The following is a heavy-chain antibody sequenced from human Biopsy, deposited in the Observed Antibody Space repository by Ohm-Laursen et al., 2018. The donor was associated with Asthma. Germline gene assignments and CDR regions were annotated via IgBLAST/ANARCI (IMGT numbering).Heavy chain of an antibody. Sequence: SLRLSCTASGFTFSTYGMHWVRQAPGKGLEWVAVISYDGFNKDYGDSVKGRFTISRDNSKNTLYLQMNSLTPDDTAVYFCVRGKTWRRSYYFDYWGQGTLVTVSS. D-gene: IGHD6-6*01. CDR3: VRGKTWRRSYYFDY. CDR1: GFTFSTYG. V-gene: IGHV3-30*03. J-gene: IGHJ4*02. CDR2: ISYDGFNK.